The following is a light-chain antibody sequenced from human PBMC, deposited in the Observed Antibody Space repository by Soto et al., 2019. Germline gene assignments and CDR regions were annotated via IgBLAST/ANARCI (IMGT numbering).Light chain of an antibody. CDR1: QSVSSSY. Sequence: EIVLTQSPGTLSLSPVERATLSCRASQSVSSSYLAWYQQKPGQAPRLLIYGASSRATGIPDRFSGSGSGTDFTLTISRLEPEDFAVYYCQQYGSSPRTFGQGPKVDI. J-gene: IGKJ1*01. CDR3: QQYGSSPRT. V-gene: IGKV3-20*01. CDR2: GAS.